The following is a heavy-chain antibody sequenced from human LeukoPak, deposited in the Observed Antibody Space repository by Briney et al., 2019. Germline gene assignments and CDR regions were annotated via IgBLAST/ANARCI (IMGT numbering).Heavy chain of an antibody. D-gene: IGHD3-10*01. Sequence: ASVKISCKVSGYTFTDYYMHWVQQAPGKGLEWMGLVDPEDGETIYAEKFQGRVTITADTSTDTAYMELSSLRAEDTAVYYCAKDRGSYYREPFYWGQATLVTVSS. J-gene: IGHJ4*02. CDR1: GYTFTDYY. V-gene: IGHV1-69-2*01. CDR2: VDPEDGET. CDR3: AKDRGSYYREPFY.